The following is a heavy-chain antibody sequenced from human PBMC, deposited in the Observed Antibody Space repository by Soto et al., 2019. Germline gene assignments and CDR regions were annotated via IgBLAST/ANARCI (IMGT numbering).Heavy chain of an antibody. CDR2: INHSGST. Sequence: PSETLSLTCAVYGGSFSGYYWSWIRQPPGKGLEWIGEINHSGSTNYNPSLKSRVTISVDTSKNQFSLKLSSVTAADTAVYYCARGGELEPFYYYYGMDVWGQGTTVTVSS. V-gene: IGHV4-34*01. CDR3: ARGGELEPFYYYYGMDV. CDR1: GGSFSGYY. J-gene: IGHJ6*02. D-gene: IGHD1-1*01.